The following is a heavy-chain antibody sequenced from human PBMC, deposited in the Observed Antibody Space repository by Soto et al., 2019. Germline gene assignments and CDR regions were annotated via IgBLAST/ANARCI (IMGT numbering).Heavy chain of an antibody. D-gene: IGHD2-21*02. CDR1: GFTFNYYW. CDR3: ARGGDPDY. V-gene: IGHV3-74*01. Sequence: EVQLVESGGGLVQPGGSLRLSCVASGFTFNYYWMPWVRQAPGKGLMWVSRLQTDGSHPDYADSVKGRFTISRDNAKNTLYLQMNNLRAEDTDVYYCARGGDPDYWGQGTLVTVSS. CDR2: LQTDGSHP. J-gene: IGHJ4*02.